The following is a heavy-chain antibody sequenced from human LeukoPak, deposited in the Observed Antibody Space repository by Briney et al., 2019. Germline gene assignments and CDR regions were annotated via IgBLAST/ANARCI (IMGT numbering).Heavy chain of an antibody. CDR2: IKSKTDGGTT. V-gene: IGHV3-15*01. Sequence: GGSLRLSCAASGFTFSNAWMSWVRQAPGKGLEWVGRIKSKTDGGTTDYAAPVKGRFTISRDDSKNTLYLQMNSLKTEDTAVYYCTNEYSSSSSGDYWGQGTLVTVSS. CDR3: TNEYSSSSSGDY. D-gene: IGHD6-6*01. CDR1: GFTFSNAW. J-gene: IGHJ4*02.